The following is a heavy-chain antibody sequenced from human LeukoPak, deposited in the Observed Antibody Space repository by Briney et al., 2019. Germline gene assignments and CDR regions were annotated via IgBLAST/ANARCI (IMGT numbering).Heavy chain of an antibody. CDR2: IYYSGST. V-gene: IGHV4-39*07. D-gene: IGHD3-22*01. CDR3: ARVPLIDNWFDP. Sequence: SETLSLTCTVSGGSISSRSYYWGWVRQPPGKGLEWIGSIYYSGSTYYNPSLKSRVTISVDTSKNQFSLKLSSVTAADTAVYYCARVPLIDNWFDPWGQGTLVTVSS. J-gene: IGHJ5*02. CDR1: GGSISSRSYY.